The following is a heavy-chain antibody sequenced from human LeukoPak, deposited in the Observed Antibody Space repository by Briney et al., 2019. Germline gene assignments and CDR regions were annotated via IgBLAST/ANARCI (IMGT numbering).Heavy chain of an antibody. CDR1: GASLTSHY. CDR3: ARAGGDTTSSQDLDY. CDR2: ISDSGST. V-gene: IGHV4-59*11. J-gene: IGHJ4*02. Sequence: PETLSLTCTGSGASLTSHYWSWIRQPPGKGLEWIGYISDSGSTDHSPSLQSRVPISVDTSKNQFSLKMSSVTAADTAVYYCARAGGDTTSSQDLDYWGQGTLVTVSS. D-gene: IGHD6-6*01.